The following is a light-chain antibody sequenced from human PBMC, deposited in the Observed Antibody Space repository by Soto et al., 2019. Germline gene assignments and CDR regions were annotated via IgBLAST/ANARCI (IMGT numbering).Light chain of an antibody. Sequence: DIQITQSPSPLSACVGDRVTITCRTSQTINTFLTGYQQKPRNAPKLLIYAASSLQSGVPSRFSGSGSETDFTLAISSLRPEYFATYCCQQTYKTPRTFRQGTNLEIK. J-gene: IGKJ2*01. CDR3: QQTYKTPRT. V-gene: IGKV1-39*01. CDR2: AAS. CDR1: QTINTF.